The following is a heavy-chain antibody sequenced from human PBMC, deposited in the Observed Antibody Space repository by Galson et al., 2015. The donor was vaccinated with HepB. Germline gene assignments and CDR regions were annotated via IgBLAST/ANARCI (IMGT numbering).Heavy chain of an antibody. Sequence: SLRLSCAASGFTFSSYGMHWVRQALGKGLEWVAVIWYDGSNKYYADSVKGRFTISRDNSKNTLYLQMNSLRSEDTAVYYCARGIVVVPAAITTPDSGGYYYYYYMDVWGKGTTVTVSS. CDR1: GFTFSSYG. CDR2: IWYDGSNK. D-gene: IGHD2-2*02. CDR3: ARGIVVVPAAITTPDSGGYYYYYYMDV. J-gene: IGHJ6*03. V-gene: IGHV3-33*01.